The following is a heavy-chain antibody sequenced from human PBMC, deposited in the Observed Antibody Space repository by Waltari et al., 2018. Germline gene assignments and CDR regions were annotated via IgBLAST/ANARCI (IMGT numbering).Heavy chain of an antibody. CDR1: GLTFSHFW. J-gene: IGHJ6*02. CDR2: IKSDGTGA. Sequence: EEPLAESGGGLVQPRGSMRLSCAASGLTFSHFWMHWVRQAPGKGLVWVARIKSDGTGATYADSVRGRFTISRDNAKNTLFLQMNSLRADDTAVYYCANHRPGGLGMEVWGQGTTVTCSS. V-gene: IGHV3-74*01. CDR3: ANHRPGGLGMEV. D-gene: IGHD2-15*01.